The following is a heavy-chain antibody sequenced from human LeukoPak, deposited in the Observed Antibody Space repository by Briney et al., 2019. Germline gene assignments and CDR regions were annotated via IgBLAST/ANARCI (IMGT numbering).Heavy chain of an antibody. V-gene: IGHV3-7*03. CDR1: GFTFNTYW. CDR3: AKDLGYSSSWLGGYFDY. Sequence: GGSLRLSCAASGFTFNTYWMSWVRQAPGKGLEWVGNIKQDGSEKNYMDSVKGRFTISRDNAKNSLYLQMNSLRAEDTAVYYCAKDLGYSSSWLGGYFDYWGQGTLVTVSS. D-gene: IGHD6-13*01. J-gene: IGHJ4*02. CDR2: IKQDGSEK.